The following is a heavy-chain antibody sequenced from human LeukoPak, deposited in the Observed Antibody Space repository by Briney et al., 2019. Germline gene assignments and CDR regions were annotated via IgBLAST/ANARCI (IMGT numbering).Heavy chain of an antibody. V-gene: IGHV1-46*01. CDR2: INPSGGSR. CDR3: ARVGVAAAGTTGYFDY. J-gene: IGHJ4*02. D-gene: IGHD6-13*01. CDR1: GYTFTSYY. Sequence: ASVKVSCKASGYTFTSYYMHWVRQAPGQGLEWMGTINPSGGSRSYAQKFQGRVTMTRDTSTSTVYMELSSLRSEDTAVYYCARVGVAAAGTTGYFDYWGQGTLVTVSS.